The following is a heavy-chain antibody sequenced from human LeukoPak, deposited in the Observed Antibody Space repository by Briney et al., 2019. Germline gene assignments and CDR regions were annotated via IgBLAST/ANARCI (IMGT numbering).Heavy chain of an antibody. J-gene: IGHJ4*02. D-gene: IGHD1-14*01. CDR2: ISSSSSYI. CDR1: GFTFSSYS. Sequence: GGSLRLSCAASGFTFSSYSMNWVRQAPGKGLEWVSSISSSSSYIYYADSVKGRFTISRDNAKNSLYLQMNSLRAEDTAVYYCATGRTDSRYYFDYWGQGTLVTVSS. CDR3: ATGRTDSRYYFDY. V-gene: IGHV3-21*01.